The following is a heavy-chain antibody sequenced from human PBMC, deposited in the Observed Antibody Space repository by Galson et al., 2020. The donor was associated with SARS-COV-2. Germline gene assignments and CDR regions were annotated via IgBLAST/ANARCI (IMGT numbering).Heavy chain of an antibody. CDR1: GFNLTDYA. D-gene: IGHD1-26*01. CDR3: AKAARMGSTTSCDS. V-gene: IGHV3-23*03. J-gene: IGHJ4*02. CDR2: VYAGGDT. Sequence: GGSLRLSCAASGFNLTDYAMSWVRQAPGKGLEWVSVVYAGGDTYSADSVRGRFTISRDNSKKMLYLQMNYLRGDDSAVYFCAKAARMGSTTSCDSWGQGTQVTVSS.